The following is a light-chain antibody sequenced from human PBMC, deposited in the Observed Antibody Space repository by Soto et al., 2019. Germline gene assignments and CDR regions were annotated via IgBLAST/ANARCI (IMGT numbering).Light chain of an antibody. CDR1: QSISSY. Sequence: DIQMTQSPSSLSASVGDIVTITCRASQSISSYLNWYQQKPWKAPKLLIYAASSLQSGVPSRFSGSGSGTEFTLTISSLQYEDFAVYYCQQYNDWHPETFGQGTKVDIK. CDR3: QQYNDWHPET. CDR2: AAS. V-gene: IGKV1-39*01. J-gene: IGKJ1*01.